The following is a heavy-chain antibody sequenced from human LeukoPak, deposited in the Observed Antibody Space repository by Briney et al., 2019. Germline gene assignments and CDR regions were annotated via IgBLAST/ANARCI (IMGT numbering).Heavy chain of an antibody. V-gene: IGHV1-18*01. CDR3: ARSYYYDSCGYYPPDY. J-gene: IGHJ4*02. CDR1: GYTFTNYG. CDR2: ISAYNGNT. D-gene: IGHD3-22*01. Sequence: ASVKVSCKASGYTFTNYGISWVRQAPGQGLEWMGWISAYNGNTNYAQRLQGRVTMTTDTSTGTAYMELRSLRSDDTAVYYCARSYYYDSCGYYPPDYWGQGTLVTVSS.